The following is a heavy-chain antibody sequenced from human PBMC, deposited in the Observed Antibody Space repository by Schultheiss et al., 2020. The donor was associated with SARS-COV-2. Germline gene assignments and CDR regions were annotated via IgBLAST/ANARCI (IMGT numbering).Heavy chain of an antibody. D-gene: IGHD6-19*01. J-gene: IGHJ4*02. CDR3: ARDQYSSGWYPYYFDY. V-gene: IGHV3-48*01. CDR1: GFTFSSYR. CDR2: ISSSSSII. Sequence: GGSLRLSCAASGFTFSSYRLTWVRQAPGKGLEWVSHISSSSSIIYYADSVKGRFTISRDNAKNSLYLQMNSLRAEDTAVYYCARDQYSSGWYPYYFDYWGQGTLVTVSS.